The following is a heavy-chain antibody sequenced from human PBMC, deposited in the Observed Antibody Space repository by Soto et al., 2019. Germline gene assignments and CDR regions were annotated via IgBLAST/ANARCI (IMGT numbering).Heavy chain of an antibody. V-gene: IGHV3-23*01. J-gene: IGHJ4*02. D-gene: IGHD3-3*02. CDR1: GFTFRSYA. CDR3: ARYIRGPTVFYFDF. Sequence: EVQLLESGGGLVQPGGSLRLSCAASGFTFRSYAMTWVRQAPGKGLEWVSVVTYNGDNTYYAESVKGRFTISRDNSRETVDLQMNSLTAEDAAVYYCARYIRGPTVFYFDFWGPGVLVTVSS. CDR2: VTYNGDNT.